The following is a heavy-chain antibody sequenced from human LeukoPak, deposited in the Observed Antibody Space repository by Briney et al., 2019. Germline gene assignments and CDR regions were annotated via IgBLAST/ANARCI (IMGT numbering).Heavy chain of an antibody. CDR2: IYSDGGT. D-gene: IGHD5-12*01. V-gene: IGHV3-66*02. CDR3: AASIVADF. J-gene: IGHJ4*02. CDR1: GFPVSGNC. Sequence: PGGSLRLSCAVSGFPVSGNCMNWVRQAPGKGLEWVSLIYSDGGTYYADSVKGRFTISRDNSKNALCLQMNSLRTEDTAVYYCAASIVADFWGQGTLVTVSS.